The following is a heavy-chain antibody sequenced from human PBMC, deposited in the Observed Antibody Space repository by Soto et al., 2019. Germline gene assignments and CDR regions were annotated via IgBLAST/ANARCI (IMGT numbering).Heavy chain of an antibody. CDR1: GFTLSGYY. D-gene: IGHD1-7*01. CDR3: AREPSNWNYCFDY. J-gene: IGHJ4*02. V-gene: IGHV3-11*01. CDR2: ISSSGTTI. Sequence: GGSLRLSCAASGFTLSGYYMSLIRQAPGKGLEWVSYISSSGTTIFYADSLRGRFTISRDNAKKSLYLQMNSLRGEDTAVYYCAREPSNWNYCFDYWGQGTMVTVS.